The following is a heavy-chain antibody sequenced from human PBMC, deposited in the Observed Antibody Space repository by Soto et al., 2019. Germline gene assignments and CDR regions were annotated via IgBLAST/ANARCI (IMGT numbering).Heavy chain of an antibody. Sequence: GESLKISCKGSGYSFAVCCITWVLQKPWKGLEWMGRIDPSDSQTYYSPSFRGHVTISVTKSITTVFLQWSSLRASDTAMYYCARQIYDSDTGPNFQYYFDSWGQATPVTSPQ. V-gene: IGHV5-10-1*01. CDR1: GYSFAVCC. CDR2: IDPSDSQT. D-gene: IGHD3-22*01. CDR3: ARQIYDSDTGPNFQYYFDS. J-gene: IGHJ4*02.